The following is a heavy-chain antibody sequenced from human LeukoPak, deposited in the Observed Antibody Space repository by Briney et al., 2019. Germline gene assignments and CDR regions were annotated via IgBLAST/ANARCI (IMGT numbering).Heavy chain of an antibody. CDR1: GGSFSGYY. D-gene: IGHD5-12*01. CDR2: INHSGST. J-gene: IGHJ4*02. V-gene: IGHV4-34*01. CDR3: ARDPKWLDY. Sequence: SETLSLTCAVYGGSFSGYYWSWIRQPPGKGLEWIGEINHSGSTNYNPSLKSRVTISVDTSKSQFSLKLSSVTAADTAVYYCARDPKWLDYWGQGTLVTVSS.